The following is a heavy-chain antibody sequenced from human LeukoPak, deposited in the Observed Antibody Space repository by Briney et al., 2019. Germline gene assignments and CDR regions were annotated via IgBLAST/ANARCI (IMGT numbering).Heavy chain of an antibody. Sequence: SETLSLTCTVSGGSISSSSYYWGWIRQPPGKGLEWIGSIYYSGSTYYNPSLKSRVTISVDTSKNQFSLKLSSVTAADTAVYYCARAPTYYYGSGSYSTPYYFDYWGQGTLVTVSS. V-gene: IGHV4-39*07. CDR2: IYYSGST. D-gene: IGHD3-10*01. J-gene: IGHJ4*02. CDR3: ARAPTYYYGSGSYSTPYYFDY. CDR1: GGSISSSSYY.